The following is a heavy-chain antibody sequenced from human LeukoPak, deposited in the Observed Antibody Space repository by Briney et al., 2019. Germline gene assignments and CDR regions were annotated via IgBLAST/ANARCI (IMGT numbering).Heavy chain of an antibody. V-gene: IGHV4-34*01. CDR2: INHSGST. CDR3: ARGHSYYDYVWGSYPFDY. Sequence: SETLSLTCAVYGGSFRGYYWSWIRKPPGKGLEWIGEINHSGSTNYNPSLKSRVTISVDTSKNQFSLKLSSVTAADTAVYYCARGHSYYDYVWGSYPFDYWGQGTLVTVSS. CDR1: GGSFRGYY. D-gene: IGHD3-16*02. J-gene: IGHJ4*02.